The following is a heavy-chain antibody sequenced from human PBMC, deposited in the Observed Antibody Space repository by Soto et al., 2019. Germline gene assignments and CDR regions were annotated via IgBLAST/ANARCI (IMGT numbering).Heavy chain of an antibody. CDR3: ARGALPTYYYDSSGSYYFDF. V-gene: IGHV1-8*01. Sequence: QVQLVQSGAEVKKPGASVKVSCKASGYTFTSYDINWVRQATGQGLEWMGWMNPKSGNTGYAQRFQGRVTMTRSTSISTAYTELSSLRSEDTAVYYCARGALPTYYYDSSGSYYFDFWGQGTLVTVSS. CDR1: GYTFTSYD. J-gene: IGHJ4*02. CDR2: MNPKSGNT. D-gene: IGHD3-22*01.